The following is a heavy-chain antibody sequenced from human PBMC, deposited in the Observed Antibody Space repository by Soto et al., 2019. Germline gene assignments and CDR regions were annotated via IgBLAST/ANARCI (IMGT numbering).Heavy chain of an antibody. CDR1: GYSFTSYW. J-gene: IGHJ6*03. CDR2: IYPGDSDT. CDR3: ARLYGDYNNDYYYYYMDV. V-gene: IGHV5-51*01. D-gene: IGHD4-17*01. Sequence: GESLKISCKGSGYSFTSYWIGWVRQMPGKGLEWMGIIYPGDSDTRYSPSFQGQVTISADKSISTAYLQWSSLKASDTAMYYFARLYGDYNNDYYYYYMDVWGKGTTVTVSS.